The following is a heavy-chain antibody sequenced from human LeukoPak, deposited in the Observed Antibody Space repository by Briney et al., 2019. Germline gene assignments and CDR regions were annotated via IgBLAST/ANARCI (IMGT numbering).Heavy chain of an antibody. D-gene: IGHD6-13*01. CDR1: GFSFSRYW. Sequence: GGSLRLSCEASGFSFSRYWMSWVRQAPGMGLEWVANINEDGSDKYYVESVKGRFTVSRDNAKNSQYLQMNSLRAEDTGVYFCASSSSSWYRGWDWGQGILVTVSS. CDR2: INEDGSDK. J-gene: IGHJ4*02. V-gene: IGHV3-7*01. CDR3: ASSSSSWYRGWD.